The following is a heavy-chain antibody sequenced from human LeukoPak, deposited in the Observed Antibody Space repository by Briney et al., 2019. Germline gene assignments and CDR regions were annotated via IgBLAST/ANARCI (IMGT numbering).Heavy chain of an antibody. J-gene: IGHJ6*03. D-gene: IGHD6-13*01. CDR2: MNPNSGNT. CDR3: ARSGPIAAAGTGYYYYYMDV. Sequence: ASVKVSCKASGYSFINYGINWVRQATGQGLEWMGWMNPNSGNTGYAQKFQGRVTITRNTSISTAYMELSSLRSEDTAVYYCARSGPIAAAGTGYYYYYMDVWGKGTTVTVSS. CDR1: GYSFINYG. V-gene: IGHV1-8*03.